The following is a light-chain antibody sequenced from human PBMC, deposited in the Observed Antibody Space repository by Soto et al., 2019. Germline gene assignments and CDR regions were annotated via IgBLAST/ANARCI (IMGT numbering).Light chain of an antibody. CDR1: HTISSSY. V-gene: IGKV3-20*01. CDR2: GIS. Sequence: EIVLTQSPGTLSLSPGERATLSCRASHTISSSYLAWYQQKPGQAPRLLMYGISRRATGIPDRFSGSGSGTDFTLAIIRLEPEDFAGYYCQQYVASSPRTFGQGTKVEIK. CDR3: QQYVASSPRT. J-gene: IGKJ1*01.